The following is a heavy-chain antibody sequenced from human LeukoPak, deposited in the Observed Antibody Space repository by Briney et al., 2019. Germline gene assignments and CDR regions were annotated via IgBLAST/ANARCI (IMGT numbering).Heavy chain of an antibody. CDR1: GFTFSVYW. CDR2: VTSDGTNS. Sequence: GRSLRLSCVGSGFTFSVYWLHWVRQAPGKGLEWVSHVTSDGTNSRNADSVKGRFTISRDNAKNTLYLQMNTLRAEDTAVYYCARGVRYGMDVWGQGTTVTVSS. J-gene: IGHJ6*02. CDR3: ARGVRYGMDV. V-gene: IGHV3-74*01. D-gene: IGHD5/OR15-5a*01.